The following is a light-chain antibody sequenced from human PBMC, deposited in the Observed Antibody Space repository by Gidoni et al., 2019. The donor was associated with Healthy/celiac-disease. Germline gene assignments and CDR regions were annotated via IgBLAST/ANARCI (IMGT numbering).Light chain of an antibody. Sequence: DIQLPQSPPFLSASVGDRGTITCRASQGISSYLAWYQQKPGKAPKLLIYAASTLQSGVPSRFSGSGSGTEFTLTISSLQPEDFATYYCQQRNSYSYTFGQGTKLEIK. CDR2: AAS. CDR1: QGISSY. J-gene: IGKJ2*01. CDR3: QQRNSYSYT. V-gene: IGKV1-9*01.